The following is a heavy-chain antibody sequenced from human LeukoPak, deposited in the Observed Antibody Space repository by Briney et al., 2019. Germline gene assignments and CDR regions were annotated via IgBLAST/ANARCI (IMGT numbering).Heavy chain of an antibody. CDR2: ISGSGGST. V-gene: IGHV3-23*01. J-gene: IGHJ3*02. D-gene: IGHD4-17*01. CDR1: GFTFSSYA. Sequence: GGSLRLSCAASGFTFSSYAMSWVRQAPGKGLEWVSAISGSGGSTYYADSVKGRFTIPRDNAKNSLYLQMNSLRAEDTAVYYCTRYGDLTVGAFDIWGQGTMVTVSS. CDR3: TRYGDLTVGAFDI.